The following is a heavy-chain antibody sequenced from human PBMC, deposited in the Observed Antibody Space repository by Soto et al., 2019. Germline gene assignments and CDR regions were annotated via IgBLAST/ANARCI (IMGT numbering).Heavy chain of an antibody. V-gene: IGHV4-30-4*08. CDR1: GGCISSGNYY. J-gene: IGHJ5*02. Sequence: SETLSLTCTVSGGCISSGNYYWDWIRQHPGKGLEWIGYIYYSGSTHFNPSLNSRVTISVDTSKNKFSLKLTSVTAADTAVYYCARASTGELWVYANWFDHWGPGTLVTVSS. CDR3: ARASTGELWVYANWFDH. CDR2: IYYSGST. D-gene: IGHD3-16*01.